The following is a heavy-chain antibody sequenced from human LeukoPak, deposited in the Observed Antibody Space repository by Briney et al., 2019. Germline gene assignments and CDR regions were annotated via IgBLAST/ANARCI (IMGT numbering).Heavy chain of an antibody. Sequence: PSETLSLTCTVFGDSVNSSLYYWGWIPQPPGKGLEWIGSIFVSGSTSYHPSLRSRVTMSTDTSKNHFSLTLRSVSAADSAVYDCARGPVRARFYFDFWDQGSLVSVS. CDR2: IFVSGST. V-gene: IGHV4-39*02. J-gene: IGHJ4*02. D-gene: IGHD3-3*01. CDR1: GDSVNSSLYY. CDR3: ARGPVRARFYFDF.